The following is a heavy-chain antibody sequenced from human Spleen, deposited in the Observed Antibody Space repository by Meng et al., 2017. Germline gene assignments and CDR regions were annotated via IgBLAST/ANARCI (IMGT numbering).Heavy chain of an antibody. CDR3: ARDWYSDFWSGYYGHYYGMDV. CDR1: GYTFTSYG. V-gene: IGHV1-18*01. CDR2: ISAYNGNT. D-gene: IGHD3-3*01. J-gene: IGHJ6*02. Sequence: ASVKVSCKASGYTFTSYGISWVRQAPGQGLEGMGWISAYNGNTNYAQKLQGRVTMTTDTSTSTAYMELRSLRSDDTAVYYCARDWYSDFWSGYYGHYYGMDVWGQGTTVTVSS.